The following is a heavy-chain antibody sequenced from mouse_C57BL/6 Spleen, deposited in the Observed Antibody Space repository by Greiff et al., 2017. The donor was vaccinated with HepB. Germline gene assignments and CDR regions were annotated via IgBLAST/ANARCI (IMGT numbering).Heavy chain of an antibody. CDR1: GFTFSDYG. Sequence: EVNVVESGGGLVKPGGSLKLSCAASGFTFSDYGMHWVRQAPEKGLEWVAYISSGSSTIYYADTVKGRFTISRDNAKNTLFLQMTSLRSEDTAMYYCARTSYYAMDYWGKGTSVTVSS. V-gene: IGHV5-17*01. CDR2: ISSGSSTI. J-gene: IGHJ4*01. CDR3: ARTSYYAMDY.